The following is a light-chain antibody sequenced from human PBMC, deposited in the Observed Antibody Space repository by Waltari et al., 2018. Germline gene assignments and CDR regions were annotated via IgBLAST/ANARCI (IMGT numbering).Light chain of an antibody. CDR3: QQYNSYSLLT. J-gene: IGKJ4*01. CDR2: KAS. V-gene: IGKV1-5*03. CDR1: QGISKG. Sequence: DIQMTESPSTLSASPGDRFTINCRASQGISKGLAWYQQKPGKAPKLLIYKASTLESGVPSRFRGSGSGTEFTLTISSLQPDDFATYYCQQYNSYSLLTFGGGTKVEIK.